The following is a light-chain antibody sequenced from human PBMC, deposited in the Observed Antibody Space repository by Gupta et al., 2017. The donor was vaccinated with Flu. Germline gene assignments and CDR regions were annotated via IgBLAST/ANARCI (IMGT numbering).Light chain of an antibody. V-gene: IGLV2-11*01. J-gene: IGLJ1*01. CDR2: DVT. CDR3: SSYADNFSYV. CDR1: SRDIGAYDY. Sequence: SVTISCTGTSRDIGAYDYVSWYQHHPGKAPKLLIFDVTKRPSGVPHRFSASKSGSTASLTISGLQAEDEADYYCSSYADNFSYVFGTGTEVTVL.